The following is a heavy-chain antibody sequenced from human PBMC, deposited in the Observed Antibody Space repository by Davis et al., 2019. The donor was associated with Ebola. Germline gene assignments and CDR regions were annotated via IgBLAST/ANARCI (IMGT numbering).Heavy chain of an antibody. V-gene: IGHV3-21*01. CDR1: GFTFSRYT. CDR2: ISSSSSYI. CDR3: AREADYYDSSGYSHYFDY. Sequence: PGGSLRLSCAASGFTFSRYTMNWVRQAPGKGLEWVSSISSSSSYIYYADSVKGRFTISRDNAKNSLHLQMNSLRAEDTAVYYWAREADYYDSSGYSHYFDYWGQGTLVTVSS. D-gene: IGHD3-22*01. J-gene: IGHJ4*02.